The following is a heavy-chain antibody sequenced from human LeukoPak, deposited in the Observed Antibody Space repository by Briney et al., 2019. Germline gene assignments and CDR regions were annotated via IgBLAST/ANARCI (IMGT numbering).Heavy chain of an antibody. J-gene: IGHJ4*02. V-gene: IGHV3-23*01. D-gene: IGHD1-1*01. CDR2: TSSSDAGT. Sequence: PGGSLRLSCAASGFTLSSYAMSWVRQAPGKGLEWVSATSSSDAGTYHAESVRGRFTISRDNSKNTLYLQMDSLRGEDTAVYYCARCTTGKTFGSLREIKKSREIDFWGQGTLVTVSS. CDR1: GFTLSSYA. CDR3: ARCTTGKTFGSLREIKKSREIDF.